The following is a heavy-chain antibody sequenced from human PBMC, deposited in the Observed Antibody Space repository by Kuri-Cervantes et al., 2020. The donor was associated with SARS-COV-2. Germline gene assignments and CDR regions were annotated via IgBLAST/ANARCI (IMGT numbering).Heavy chain of an antibody. J-gene: IGHJ4*02. D-gene: IGHD6-19*01. CDR1: GGSISSSSYY. CDR2: IYYSGST. CDR3: ARGGYSSGWYAVD. V-gene: IGHV4-39*07. Sequence: SETLSLTCTVSGGSISSSSYYWGWIRQPPGKGLEWIGSIYYSGSTYYNPSLKSRVTISVDTSKNQLSLKLSSVTAADTAVYYCARGGYSSGWYAVDWGQGTLVTVSS.